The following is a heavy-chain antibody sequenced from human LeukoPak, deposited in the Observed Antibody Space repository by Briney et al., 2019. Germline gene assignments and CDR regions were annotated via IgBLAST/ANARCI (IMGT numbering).Heavy chain of an antibody. CDR1: GGSISSGGYS. CDR2: IYHSGST. J-gene: IGHJ4*02. Sequence: SETPSLTCAVSGGSISSGGYSWSWIRQPPGKGLEWIGYIYHSGSTYYNPSLKSRVTISVDRSKNQFSLKLSSVTAADTAVYYCARVSPYYYDSSALDYWGQGTLVTVSS. CDR3: ARVSPYYYDSSALDY. D-gene: IGHD3-22*01. V-gene: IGHV4-30-2*01.